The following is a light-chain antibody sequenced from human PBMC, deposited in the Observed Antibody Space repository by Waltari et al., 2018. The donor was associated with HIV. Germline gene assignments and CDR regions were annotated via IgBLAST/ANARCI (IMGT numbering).Light chain of an antibody. CDR1: IPNIGMNT. V-gene: IGLV1-44*01. CDR2: GKN. J-gene: IGLJ2*01. CDR3: ASWDDSLNGPV. Sequence: HSVLTQPPSTSGTPGQRVTLPCSGSIPNIGMNTVSRFPHLPGKAPKVLIYGKNQRPSAVPDRFSGSKSGTSASLAIGGLQSEDEADYYCASWDDSLNGPVFGGGTTLTVL.